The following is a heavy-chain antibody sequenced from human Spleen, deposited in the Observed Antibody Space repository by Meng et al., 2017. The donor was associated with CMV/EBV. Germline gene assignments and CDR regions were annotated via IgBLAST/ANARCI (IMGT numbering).Heavy chain of an antibody. CDR1: GYSFTSYW. Sequence: KVSCKGSGYSFTSYWIGWVRQMPGKGLEWMGIIYPGDSDTRYSPSFQGQVTISADKSISTAYLQWSSLKASDTAMYYCARFPGSVATIGRRYYGMDVWGQGTLVTVSS. D-gene: IGHD5-12*01. CDR3: ARFPGSVATIGRRYYGMDV. CDR2: IYPGDSDT. J-gene: IGHJ6*02. V-gene: IGHV5-51*01.